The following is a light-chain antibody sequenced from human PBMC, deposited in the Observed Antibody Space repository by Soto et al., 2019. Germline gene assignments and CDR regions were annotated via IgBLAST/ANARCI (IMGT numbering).Light chain of an antibody. J-gene: IGKJ1*01. Sequence: EIVLTQSPGTLSLSPWERATLSCRASQSVSRSYLAWYQQKPGQAPRLLIYGASTRATGIPDRFSGSGSGTDFTLTISRLEPEDFAVYYCQQYGSSPPVTFGQGTKVDIK. CDR1: QSVSRSY. CDR2: GAS. CDR3: QQYGSSPPVT. V-gene: IGKV3-20*01.